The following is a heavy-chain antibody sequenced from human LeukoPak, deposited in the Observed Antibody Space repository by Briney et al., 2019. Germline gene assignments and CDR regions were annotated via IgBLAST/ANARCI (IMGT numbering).Heavy chain of an antibody. CDR2: ISSSSSYI. Sequence: GGSLRLSCAASGFTFSSYSMNWVRQAPGKGLEGVSSISSSSSYIYYADSLKGRFTISRDSARNSLYLQMNSLRAEDTAVYYCASGGDRDYMDVWGKGTTVTVSS. CDR1: GFTFSSYS. V-gene: IGHV3-21*01. D-gene: IGHD3-16*02. CDR3: ASGGDRDYMDV. J-gene: IGHJ6*03.